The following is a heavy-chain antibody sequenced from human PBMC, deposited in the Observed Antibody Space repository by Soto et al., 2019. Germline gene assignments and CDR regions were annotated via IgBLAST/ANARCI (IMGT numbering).Heavy chain of an antibody. Sequence: SETLCLTCTVSGGSISSDYWTWIRQPPGKGLEWIGYISYSGSTSYNPSLKSRITISVDTSKNQFSLKVRSVTAADTAVYYCARVLYYYDSSGYYVNWVDPWGQGTLVTVS. J-gene: IGHJ5*02. CDR3: ARVLYYYDSSGYYVNWVDP. CDR1: GGSISSDY. CDR2: ISYSGST. D-gene: IGHD3-22*01. V-gene: IGHV4-59*01.